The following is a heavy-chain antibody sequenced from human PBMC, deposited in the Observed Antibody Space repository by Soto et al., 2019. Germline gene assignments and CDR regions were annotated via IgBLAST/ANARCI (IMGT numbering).Heavy chain of an antibody. J-gene: IGHJ5*02. CDR2: IYPGDSDT. D-gene: IGHD1-26*01. CDR3: ARIPDDSGSYLNWFDP. V-gene: IGHV5-51*01. CDR1: GYSFTSYW. Sequence: LGESLKISCKGSGYSFTSYWIGWVRQMPGKGLEWMGIIYPGDSDTRYSPSFQGQVTISADKSISTAYLQWSSLKASDTAMYYCARIPDDSGSYLNWFDPWGQGTLVTVSS.